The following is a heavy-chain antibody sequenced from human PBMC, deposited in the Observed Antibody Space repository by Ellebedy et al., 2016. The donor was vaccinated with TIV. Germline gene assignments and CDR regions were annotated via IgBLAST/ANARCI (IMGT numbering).Heavy chain of an antibody. CDR3: ARGDKYGAAGDY. V-gene: IGHV3-48*04. CDR1: GFTFSTYS. J-gene: IGHJ4*02. CDR2: ISNGSTTS. D-gene: IGHD2-2*01. Sequence: PGGSLRLSCITSGFTFSTYSMNWVRQAPGKGLEWLSYISNGSTTSYYADSVKGRFTISRDNARNSLHLQMNSLRAEDTAVYYCARGDKYGAAGDYWGQGTLVTVSS.